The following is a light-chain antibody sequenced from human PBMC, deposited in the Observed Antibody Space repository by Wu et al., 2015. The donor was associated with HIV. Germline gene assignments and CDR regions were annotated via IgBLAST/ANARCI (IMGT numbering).Light chain of an antibody. CDR1: QSISSY. Sequence: DIQMTQSPSSLSASVGDRVTITCRASQSISSYLNWYQQKPGKAPKLLISQASSLQGGVPLRFSGSGSGTEFTLTISSLQPDDFATYYCQQYDSHSTFGQGTKVDIK. CDR3: QQYDSHST. V-gene: IGKV1-5*03. CDR2: QAS. J-gene: IGKJ1*01.